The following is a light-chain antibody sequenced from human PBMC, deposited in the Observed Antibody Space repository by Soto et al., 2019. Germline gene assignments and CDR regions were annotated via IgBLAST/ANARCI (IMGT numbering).Light chain of an antibody. Sequence: EIVLTQSPCTLSLSPGERAPLSCRASQSVSSSYLAWYQQKPGQAPRLLIYGASSRATGIPDRFSGSGSGTDFTLTISRLEPEDFAVYYCQQYGSSRTFGQGTKVDIK. J-gene: IGKJ1*01. CDR2: GAS. V-gene: IGKV3-20*01. CDR1: QSVSSSY. CDR3: QQYGSSRT.